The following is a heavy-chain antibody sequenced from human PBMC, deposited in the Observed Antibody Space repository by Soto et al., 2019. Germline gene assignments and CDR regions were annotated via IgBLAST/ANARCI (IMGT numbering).Heavy chain of an antibody. Sequence: GGSLRLSCAASGFTFSSYGMHWVRQAPGKGLEWVAVISYDGSNKYYADSVKGRFTISRDNSKNTLYLQMNSLRAEDTAVYYCAKTGHPTVITGMYNWFDPWGQGTLVTVSS. CDR2: ISYDGSNK. CDR3: AKTGHPTVITGMYNWFDP. V-gene: IGHV3-30*18. J-gene: IGHJ5*02. D-gene: IGHD4-17*01. CDR1: GFTFSSYG.